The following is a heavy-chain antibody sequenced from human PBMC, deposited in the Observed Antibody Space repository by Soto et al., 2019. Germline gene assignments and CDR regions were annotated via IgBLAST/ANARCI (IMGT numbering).Heavy chain of an antibody. Sequence: QVQLVQSGAEVKKPGASVRVSCRATGYTFDSHDINWVRQAPGQGLEWMGWMNPDTGNAGFAQKFQGRVTMTSDSSQHTAYLELSGLTSDDTAVYYCAREEWGVPTRDFYYGLDVWGQGTTVTVSS. D-gene: IGHD1-26*01. CDR3: AREEWGVPTRDFYYGLDV. V-gene: IGHV1-8*01. CDR1: GYTFDSHD. CDR2: MNPDTGNA. J-gene: IGHJ6*02.